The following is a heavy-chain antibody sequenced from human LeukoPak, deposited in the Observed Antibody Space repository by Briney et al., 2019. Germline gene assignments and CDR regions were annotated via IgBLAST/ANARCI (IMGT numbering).Heavy chain of an antibody. CDR3: AKEGSSSWFFSYYFDY. CDR1: GFTFSSYG. CDR2: ISYDGSNK. V-gene: IGHV3-30*18. D-gene: IGHD6-13*01. J-gene: IGHJ4*02. Sequence: GGSLRLSCAASGFTFSSYGMHWVRQAPGKGLEWVAVISYDGSNKYYADSVKGRFTISRDNSKNTLYLQMNSLRAEDTAVYYCAKEGSSSWFFSYYFDYWGQGTLVTVSS.